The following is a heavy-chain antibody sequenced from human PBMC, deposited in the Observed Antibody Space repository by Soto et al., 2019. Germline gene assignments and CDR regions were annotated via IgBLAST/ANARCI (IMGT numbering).Heavy chain of an antibody. V-gene: IGHV3-21*01. CDR3: ARDQPGYSYCYGLGY. CDR2: ISSSSSYI. Sequence: EVQLVESGGGLGKPGGSLRLSCAASGFTFSSYSMNWVRRATGKGLEWVSSISSSSSYIYYADSVKGRFTIPRDNAKNSLYLQMNSLRAADTAVYYCARDQPGYSYCYGLGYWGQGTLVTVSS. CDR1: GFTFSSYS. J-gene: IGHJ4*02. D-gene: IGHD5-18*01.